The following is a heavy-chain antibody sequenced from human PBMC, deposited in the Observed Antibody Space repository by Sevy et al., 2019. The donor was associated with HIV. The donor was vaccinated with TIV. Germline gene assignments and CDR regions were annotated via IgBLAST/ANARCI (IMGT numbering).Heavy chain of an antibody. Sequence: GGSLRLSCAASGFTFSSFGMYWARQAPGEGLEWVAFIWYDGKNAFYADSVKGRFTISRDNSKNTLYLQMNSLRAEDTAVYYCARDLEEWELRYLGYWGQGTLVTVSS. CDR3: ARDLEEWELRYLGY. V-gene: IGHV3-33*01. D-gene: IGHD1-26*01. CDR2: IWYDGKNA. J-gene: IGHJ4*02. CDR1: GFTFSSFG.